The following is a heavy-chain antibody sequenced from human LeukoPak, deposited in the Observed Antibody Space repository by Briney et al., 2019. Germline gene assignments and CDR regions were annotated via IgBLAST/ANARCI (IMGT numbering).Heavy chain of an antibody. V-gene: IGHV4-4*02. CDR2: IYHSGST. CDR3: ARRGSSSWYGYYFDY. D-gene: IGHD6-13*01. CDR1: GGSISSSNW. Sequence: TSGTLSLTCAVSGGSISSSNWWSWVRQPPGKGLEWIGEIYHSGSTNYNPSLKSRVTISVDKSKNQFSLKLSSVTAADTAVYYCARRGSSSWYGYYFDYWGQGTLVTVSS. J-gene: IGHJ4*02.